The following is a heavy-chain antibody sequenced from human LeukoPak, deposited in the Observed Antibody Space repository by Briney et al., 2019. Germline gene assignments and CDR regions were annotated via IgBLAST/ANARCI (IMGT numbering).Heavy chain of an antibody. D-gene: IGHD6-13*01. CDR1: GYTFTGYY. Sequence: ASVKVSCKASGYTFTGYYMHWVRQAPGQGLEWMGRINPNSGGTNYEQKFQGRVTMTRDTSISTAYMELSRLRPDDRAVYCCARPDNSSWVLDDAFVIRGERTMVTVSS. V-gene: IGHV1-2*06. J-gene: IGHJ3*02. CDR2: INPNSGGT. CDR3: ARPDNSSWVLDDAFVI.